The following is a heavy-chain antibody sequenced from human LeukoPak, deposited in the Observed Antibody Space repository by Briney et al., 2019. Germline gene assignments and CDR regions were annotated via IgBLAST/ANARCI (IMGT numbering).Heavy chain of an antibody. V-gene: IGHV3-23*01. CDR3: AKEGDGYFRAPGVWYFDL. Sequence: PGGSLRLSCAASGFTFSSYAMSWVRQAPGKGLEWVSAISGSGGSTYYADSVKGRFTISRDNSKNTLYLQMNSLRAEDTAVYYCAKEGDGYFRAPGVWYFDLWGRGTLVTVSS. D-gene: IGHD5-24*01. J-gene: IGHJ2*01. CDR1: GFTFSSYA. CDR2: ISGSGGST.